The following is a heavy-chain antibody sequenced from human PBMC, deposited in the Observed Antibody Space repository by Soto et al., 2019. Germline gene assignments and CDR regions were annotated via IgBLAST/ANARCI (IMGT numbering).Heavy chain of an antibody. J-gene: IGHJ3*02. D-gene: IGHD3-10*01. V-gene: IGHV3-21*01. CDR1: GFTFSSFS. CDR3: ARVEITTGRGAGYAFDI. CDR2: LSSSSRYI. Sequence: EVQLVESGGGLVKSGGSLRLSCAASGFTFSSFSMNWVRQAPGKGLEWVSSLSSSSRYIYYAASVKGRFTISRDNAKNSLFLQMNGRRAEDTAVYYCARVEITTGRGAGYAFDIWGQGTLVTVSS.